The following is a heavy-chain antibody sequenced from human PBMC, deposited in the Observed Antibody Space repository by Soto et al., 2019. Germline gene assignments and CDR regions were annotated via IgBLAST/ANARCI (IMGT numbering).Heavy chain of an antibody. Sequence: QVQLVQSGAEVKKPGSSVKVSCKASGGTFSSYAISWVRQAPGQGLAWMGGIIPIFGTANYAQKFQGRVTITADESTSTAYMELSSLRSEDTAVYYCARGSGYSSSWDDPDYFDYWGQGTLVTVSS. CDR3: ARGSGYSSSWDDPDYFDY. CDR1: GGTFSSYA. D-gene: IGHD6-13*01. J-gene: IGHJ4*02. CDR2: IIPIFGTA. V-gene: IGHV1-69*01.